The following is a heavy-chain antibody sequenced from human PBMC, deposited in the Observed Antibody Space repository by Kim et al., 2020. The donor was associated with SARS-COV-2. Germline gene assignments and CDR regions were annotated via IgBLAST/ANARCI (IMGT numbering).Heavy chain of an antibody. CDR3: ARDSYIKVRGIGHDDA. D-gene: IGHD3-10*01. J-gene: IGHJ3*01. V-gene: IGHV4-30-2*01. CDR2: IYYSGAT. CDR1: GGSISTGDYS. Sequence: SETLSLTCAVSGGSISTGDYSWNWIRQPPGKGLEWIAKIYYSGATSYNPSLKSRVTISIDGSNNQFSLNLKSVTAADTALYYCARDSYIKVRGIGHDDA.